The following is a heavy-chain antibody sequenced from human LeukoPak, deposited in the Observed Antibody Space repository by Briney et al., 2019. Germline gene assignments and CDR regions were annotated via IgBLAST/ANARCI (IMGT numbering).Heavy chain of an antibody. D-gene: IGHD4-17*01. Sequence: SEILSLTCTVSGGSISSYYWSWIRQPPGKGLEWIGYIYYSGSTNYNPSLKSRVTISVDTSKNQFSLKLSSVTAADTAVYYCARTPNYGDYVWFYDYWGQGTLVTVSS. CDR2: IYYSGST. CDR3: ARTPNYGDYVWFYDY. V-gene: IGHV4-59*01. CDR1: GGSISSYY. J-gene: IGHJ4*02.